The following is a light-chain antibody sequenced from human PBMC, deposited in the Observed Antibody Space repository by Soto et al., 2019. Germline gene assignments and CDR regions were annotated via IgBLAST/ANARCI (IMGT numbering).Light chain of an antibody. V-gene: IGLV2-14*03. CDR1: SSDVGGYNF. Sequence: QSALTQPASVSGSPGQSITISCTGKSSDVGGYNFVSWFQQQAGRAPKLMIYEVSERPSGVSNRFSGSKSGNTASLTISGLQAEDEADYYCSSYTSTNTHVFGTGTKLTVL. CDR2: EVS. CDR3: SSYTSTNTHV. J-gene: IGLJ1*01.